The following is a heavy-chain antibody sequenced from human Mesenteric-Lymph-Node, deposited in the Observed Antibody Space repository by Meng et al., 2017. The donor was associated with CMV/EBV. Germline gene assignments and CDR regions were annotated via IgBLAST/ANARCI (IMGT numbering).Heavy chain of an antibody. Sequence: GGSLRLSCAASGFTFSSYSMNWVRQAPGKGLEWVSSISSSSSYIYYADSVKGRFTISRDNAKNSLYLQMNSLRAEDTAVYYCARDVFTYYYGSGSYYTYYYGMDVWGQGTTVTVSS. CDR3: ARDVFTYYYGSGSYYTYYYGMDV. D-gene: IGHD3-10*01. CDR2: ISSSSSYI. V-gene: IGHV3-21*01. CDR1: GFTFSSYS. J-gene: IGHJ6*02.